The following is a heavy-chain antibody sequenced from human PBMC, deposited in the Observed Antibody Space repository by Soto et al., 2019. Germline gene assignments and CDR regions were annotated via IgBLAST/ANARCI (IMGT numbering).Heavy chain of an antibody. J-gene: IGHJ5*02. CDR2: LYYTGRT. Sequence: SETLSRTCTVSGGSISSGTYYWGWIRQPPGKGLEWIGSLYYTGRTYYSPSLKSRVTISVDTSKNHFSLNLTSVTAADTAVYYCARRLARGVIGWFDPWGQGTLVTVSS. D-gene: IGHD3-10*01. V-gene: IGHV4-39*02. CDR3: ARRLARGVIGWFDP. CDR1: GGSISSGTYY.